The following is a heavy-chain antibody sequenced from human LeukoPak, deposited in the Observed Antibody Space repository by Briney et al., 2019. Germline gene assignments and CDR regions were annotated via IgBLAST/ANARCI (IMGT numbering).Heavy chain of an antibody. D-gene: IGHD3-3*01. CDR2: ISGSGGST. Sequence: GGSLRLSCAASGFTFSSYAMSWVRQAPGKGLEWVSAISGSGGSTYYADSVKGRFTISRDNSKNTLYLQMNSLRAEDTAVYYCARPTIFGVVEATINGVKEDASDIWGQGTMVTVSS. CDR1: GFTFSSYA. CDR3: ARPTIFGVVEATINGVKEDASDI. V-gene: IGHV3-23*01. J-gene: IGHJ3*02.